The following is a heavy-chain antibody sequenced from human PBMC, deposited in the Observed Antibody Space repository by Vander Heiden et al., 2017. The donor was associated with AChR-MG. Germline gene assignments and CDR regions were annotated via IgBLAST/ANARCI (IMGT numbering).Heavy chain of an antibody. CDR1: GYTFPSYA. Sequence: QVQLVQSGAEVKKPGASVKVSCKASGYTFPSYAMHWVRQAPGQRLEWMGWINAGNGNTKYSQKFQGRVTITRDTSASTAYMELSSLRSEDTAVYYCARNYGGNSEFDYWGQGTLVTVSS. CDR3: ARNYGGNSEFDY. D-gene: IGHD4-17*01. V-gene: IGHV1-3*01. CDR2: INAGNGNT. J-gene: IGHJ4*02.